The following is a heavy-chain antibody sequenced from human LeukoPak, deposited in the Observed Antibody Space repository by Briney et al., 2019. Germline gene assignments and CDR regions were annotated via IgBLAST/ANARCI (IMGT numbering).Heavy chain of an antibody. CDR3: ARDYCGGDCFPDS. V-gene: IGHV1-2*06. CDR2: INPNSGGT. D-gene: IGHD2-21*02. J-gene: IGHJ4*02. Sequence: ASVKVSCKASGYTFSGFLMHWVRQAPGQGLEWMGRINPNSGGTNYAQKFQGRVTMTRDTSISTAYMELSRLRSDDTAVYYCARDYCGGDCFPDSWGQGTLVTVPS. CDR1: GYTFSGFL.